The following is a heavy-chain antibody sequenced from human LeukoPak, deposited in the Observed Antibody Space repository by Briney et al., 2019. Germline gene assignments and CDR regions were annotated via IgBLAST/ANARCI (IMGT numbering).Heavy chain of an antibody. CDR2: IYPDDSDI. CDR1: GYSFSNYW. Sequence: GESLKISCTGSGYSFSNYWIGWVRQMPGKGLELMGIIYPDDSDIRYSPSFQGQVTISADKSISTAYLQWSSLKASDNGIYYCARATGDDGYFDYWGQGTLVTVSS. V-gene: IGHV5-51*01. J-gene: IGHJ4*02. CDR3: ARATGDDGYFDY.